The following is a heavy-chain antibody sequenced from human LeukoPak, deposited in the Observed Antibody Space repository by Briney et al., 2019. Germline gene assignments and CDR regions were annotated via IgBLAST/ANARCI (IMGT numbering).Heavy chain of an antibody. J-gene: IGHJ1*01. D-gene: IGHD6-19*01. Sequence: GGSLRLSCAASGFTFSSYEMNWVRQAPGKGLEWVSYISSSGSTIYYADSVKGRFTISRDNAKNSLYLQMNSLRAEDTAVYYCARGPLYSSGWYVQYFQHWGQGTLVTVSS. V-gene: IGHV3-48*03. CDR2: ISSSGSTI. CDR3: ARGPLYSSGWYVQYFQH. CDR1: GFTFSSYE.